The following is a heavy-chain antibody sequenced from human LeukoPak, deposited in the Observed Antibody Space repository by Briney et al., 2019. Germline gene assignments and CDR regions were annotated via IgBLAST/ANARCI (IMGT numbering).Heavy chain of an antibody. CDR2: IYHSGST. V-gene: IGHV4-4*02. Sequence: SETLSLTCAVSGGSISSSNWWSWVRQPPGKGLEWIGGIYHSGSTNYNPSLKSRVTISVDKSKNQFSLKLSSVTAADTAVYYCARDKGRQLVLYYYGMDVWGQGTTVTVSS. D-gene: IGHD6-13*01. CDR1: GGSISSSNW. CDR3: ARDKGRQLVLYYYGMDV. J-gene: IGHJ6*02.